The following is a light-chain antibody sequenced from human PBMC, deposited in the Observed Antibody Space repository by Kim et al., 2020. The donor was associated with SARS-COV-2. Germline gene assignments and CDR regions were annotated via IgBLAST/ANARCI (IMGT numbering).Light chain of an antibody. V-gene: IGLV2-8*01. J-gene: IGLJ3*02. CDR3: TSYAGRVM. Sequence: SPGQSVTISCTGTSSDVGDYNFVSWNHHHPGKAPHPMIYDVTKRASGVPDRFSGSKSGNTASLTVSGLQAEDEADYYCTSYAGRVMFGGGTQLT. CDR2: DVT. CDR1: SSDVGDYNF.